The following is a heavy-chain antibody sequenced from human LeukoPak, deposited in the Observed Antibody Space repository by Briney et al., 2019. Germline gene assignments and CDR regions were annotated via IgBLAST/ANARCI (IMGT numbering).Heavy chain of an antibody. D-gene: IGHD1-7*01. CDR1: GGSISSYY. CDR3: ARWGTGTTDYFVY. Sequence: SETLSLTCTVSGGSISSYYWSWIRQPPGKGLEWIGYIYYSGSTNYNPSLKSRVTISVDTSKNQFSLKLSSVTAADTAVYYCARWGTGTTDYFVYWGQGTLVTVSS. J-gene: IGHJ4*02. V-gene: IGHV4-59*01. CDR2: IYYSGST.